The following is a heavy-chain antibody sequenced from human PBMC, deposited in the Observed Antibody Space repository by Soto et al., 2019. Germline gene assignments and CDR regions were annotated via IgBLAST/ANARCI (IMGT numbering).Heavy chain of an antibody. J-gene: IGHJ6*02. V-gene: IGHV1-18*01. CDR3: AKNGQPPYYYYGLDV. D-gene: IGHD2-8*01. CDR2: ISGYNGDT. CDR1: GYPFTTYG. Sequence: ASLKVSGKASGYPFTTYGISWVRQAPGQGLEWMGWISGYNGDTNYAQKFQGRVTMTIDTSTGTAYMEVRSLTSDDTAVYYCAKNGQPPYYYYGLDVWGQGT.